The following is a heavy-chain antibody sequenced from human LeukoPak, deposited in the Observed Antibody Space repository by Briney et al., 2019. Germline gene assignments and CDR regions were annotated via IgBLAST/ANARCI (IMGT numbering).Heavy chain of an antibody. Sequence: PGGSLRLSCAASGFTFSTYSMNWVRQAPGKGLEWVSSISRSSTYIYYVDSVKGRFTISRDDAKNSLYLQMNSLRADDTAVYYCASGIYYASVHTWSPAWGQGTLVTVSS. V-gene: IGHV3-21*01. CDR3: ASGIYYASVHTWSPA. J-gene: IGHJ4*02. CDR2: ISRSSTYI. CDR1: GFTFSTYS. D-gene: IGHD3-10*01.